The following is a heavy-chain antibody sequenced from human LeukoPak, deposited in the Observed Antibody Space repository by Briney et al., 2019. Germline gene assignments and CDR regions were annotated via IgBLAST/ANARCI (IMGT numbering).Heavy chain of an antibody. V-gene: IGHV4-59*01. CDR1: GGSISTYY. Sequence: SETLSLTCTVSGGSISTYYWNWIRQPPGKGLEWIGYIYHSGSTNYNPSLQSRVTISVDTSKNQFSLNLNSVTAADTAVYYCARGGAARLHFQNWGQGTLVTVSP. CDR3: ARGGAARLHFQN. J-gene: IGHJ1*01. CDR2: IYHSGST. D-gene: IGHD6-6*01.